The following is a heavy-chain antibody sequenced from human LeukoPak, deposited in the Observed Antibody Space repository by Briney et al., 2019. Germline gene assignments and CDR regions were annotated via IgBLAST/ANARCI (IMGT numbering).Heavy chain of an antibody. J-gene: IGHJ4*02. V-gene: IGHV3-23*01. Sequence: PGGSLRLSCAASGFTFSSYAMSWVHQAPGKGLEWVSAISDSGGSTYYADSVKGRFTISRDNSKNTLYLQMNSLRAEDTAVYYCAKAPSIAEPWIYWGQGTLVTASS. CDR3: AKAPSIAEPWIY. CDR2: ISDSGGST. CDR1: GFTFSSYA. D-gene: IGHD6-13*01.